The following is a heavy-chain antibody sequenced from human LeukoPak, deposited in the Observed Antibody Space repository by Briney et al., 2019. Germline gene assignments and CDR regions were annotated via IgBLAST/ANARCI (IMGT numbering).Heavy chain of an antibody. Sequence: GGSLRLSCAASGFTFSSYAMSWVRQAPGKGLEWVSAISGSGGSTYYADSVKGRFTISRDNSKNTLYLQMNSLRAEDTAVYYCAKDLEDDSSGYYLGPGFRGRGYFDYWGQGTLVTVSS. J-gene: IGHJ4*02. D-gene: IGHD3-22*01. V-gene: IGHV3-23*01. CDR2: ISGSGGST. CDR3: AKDLEDDSSGYYLGPGFRGRGYFDY. CDR1: GFTFSSYA.